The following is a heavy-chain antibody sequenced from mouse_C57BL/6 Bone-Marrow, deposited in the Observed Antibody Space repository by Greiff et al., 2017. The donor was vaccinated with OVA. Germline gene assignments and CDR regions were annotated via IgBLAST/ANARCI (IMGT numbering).Heavy chain of an antibody. V-gene: IGHV14-4*01. Sequence: VQLQQSGAELARPGASVKLSCTASGFNIKDDYMHWVKQRPEQGLEWIGWIDPENGDTEYASKFQGKATITADTSSNTAYLQLSSRTAEDTAVYYCTTPTVVADYWGQGTTLTVSS. CDR1: GFNIKDDY. D-gene: IGHD1-1*01. CDR3: TTPTVVADY. CDR2: IDPENGDT. J-gene: IGHJ2*01.